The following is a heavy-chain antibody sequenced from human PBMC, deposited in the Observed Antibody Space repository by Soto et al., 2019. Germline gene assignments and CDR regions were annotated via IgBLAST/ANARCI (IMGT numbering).Heavy chain of an antibody. J-gene: IGHJ4*02. D-gene: IGHD3-3*01. CDR2: IYPGDSDT. Sequence: GESLKISCKGSGYSFTSYWIGWVRQMPGKGLEWMGIIYPGDSDTRYSPSFQGQVTISADKSNSTAYLQWSSLEASDTAIYYCARAFRSNYYAYWGRGTLVTVSS. V-gene: IGHV5-51*01. CDR3: ARAFRSNYYAY. CDR1: GYSFTSYW.